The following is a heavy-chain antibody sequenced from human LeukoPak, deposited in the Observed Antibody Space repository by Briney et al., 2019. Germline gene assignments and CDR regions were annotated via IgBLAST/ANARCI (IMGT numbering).Heavy chain of an antibody. CDR3: ARDGTFGVISMPSDY. J-gene: IGHJ4*02. D-gene: IGHD3-3*01. CDR1: GYTFTGYY. Sequence: AASVKVSCKASGYTFTGYYMHWLRQAPGQGLEWMGWINPNSGDTNYAQEFQGRVTMTRGTSISTAYMELTWLRSDDTAVYYCARDGTFGVISMPSDYWGQGTLVTVSS. CDR2: INPNSGDT. V-gene: IGHV1-2*02.